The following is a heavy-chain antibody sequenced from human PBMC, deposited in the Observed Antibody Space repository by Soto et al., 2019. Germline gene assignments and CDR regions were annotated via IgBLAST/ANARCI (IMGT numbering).Heavy chain of an antibody. CDR3: ASPYSSFSRLDY. D-gene: IGHD6-19*01. CDR2: IYYSGST. Sequence: QLQLQESGPGLVKPSETLSLTCTVSGGSISSSSYYWGWIRQPPGKGLEWIGSIYYSGSTYYNPSLKSRVTISVDTSKNQFSLKLSSVTAADTAVYYCASPYSSFSRLDYWGQGTLVTVSS. CDR1: GGSISSSSYY. V-gene: IGHV4-39*01. J-gene: IGHJ4*02.